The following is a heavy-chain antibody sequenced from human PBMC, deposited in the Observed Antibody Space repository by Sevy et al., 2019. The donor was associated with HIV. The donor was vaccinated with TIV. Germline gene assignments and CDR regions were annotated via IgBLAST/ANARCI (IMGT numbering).Heavy chain of an antibody. CDR2: IYYSGSS. CDR1: GGSISSSSYY. D-gene: IGHD4-17*01. J-gene: IGHJ5*02. V-gene: IGHV4-39*01. Sequence: SETLSLTCTVSGGSISSSSYYWGWIRQPPGKGLEWIGNIYYSGSSYYNPSLNSRFTISVVTSMTQFSLKRTSVTAADTAVYYCAGFEYGDYTNLFDPWGQGTLVTVSS. CDR3: AGFEYGDYTNLFDP.